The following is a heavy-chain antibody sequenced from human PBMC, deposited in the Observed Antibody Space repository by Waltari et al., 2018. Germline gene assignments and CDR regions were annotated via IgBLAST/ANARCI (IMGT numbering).Heavy chain of an antibody. CDR2: INHSRST. D-gene: IGHD3-16*01. J-gene: IGHJ4*02. V-gene: IGHV4-34*01. CDR3: ARGRRMITFGDRSYFDY. CDR1: GVSFSGSY. Sequence: QVQLQQWGAGLLKPSETLSLPCAAYGVSFSGSYWSWIRQPPGKGLEWIGEINHSRSTNYNPSLKSRVTISVDTSKNQFSLKLSSVTAADTAVYYCARGRRMITFGDRSYFDYWGQGTLVTVSS.